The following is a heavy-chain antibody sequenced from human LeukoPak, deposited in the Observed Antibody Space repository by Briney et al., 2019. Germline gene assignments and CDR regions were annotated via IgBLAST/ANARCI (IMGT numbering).Heavy chain of an antibody. D-gene: IGHD5-18*01. CDR2: ISDYNGNT. CDR1: GYTFTSYG. J-gene: IGHJ5*02. Sequence: ASVKVSCKASGYTFTSYGISWVRQAPGQGLEWMGWISDYNGNTNYAQTLQGRVTMTTDTSTSTAYMQLRSLKSDDTAVYYCARDPSRDSLPVSWFDPWGQGTLVTVSS. CDR3: ARDPSRDSLPVSWFDP. V-gene: IGHV1-18*01.